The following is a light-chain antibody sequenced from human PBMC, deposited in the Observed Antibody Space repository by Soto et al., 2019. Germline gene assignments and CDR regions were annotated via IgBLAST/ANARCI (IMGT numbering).Light chain of an antibody. J-gene: IGKJ3*01. Sequence: EIVMTQSPATLSVSPGERATLSCRASQSVSKYLAWYQQIPGQAPRLLIYDASTRATGIPARFSGSGSGTEVTLTISSLQSEDFAVYFCQQYNNSPPTFGPGTKVYFK. V-gene: IGKV3-15*01. CDR3: QQYNNSPPT. CDR2: DAS. CDR1: QSVSKY.